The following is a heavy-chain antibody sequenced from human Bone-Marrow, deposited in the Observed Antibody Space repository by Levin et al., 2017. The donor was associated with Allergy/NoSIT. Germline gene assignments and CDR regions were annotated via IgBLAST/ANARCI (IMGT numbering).Heavy chain of an antibody. D-gene: IGHD6-13*01. Sequence: SQTLSLTCAISGDSVSSSSVAWNWIRQSPSRGLEWLGRTYYRSEWYNDYAVSVKSRITINADTSRNQFSLQLNSFTPDDTAVYYCARYGMYSNNWSVWGQGTLVTVS. CDR3: ARYGMYSNNWSV. CDR2: TYYRSEWYN. J-gene: IGHJ4*02. V-gene: IGHV6-1*01. CDR1: GDSVSSSSVA.